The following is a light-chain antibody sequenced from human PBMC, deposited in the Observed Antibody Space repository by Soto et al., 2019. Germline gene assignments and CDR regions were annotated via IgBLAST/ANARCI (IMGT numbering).Light chain of an antibody. V-gene: IGKV3-20*01. Sequence: EIVLTQSPGTLSLSPGERATLSCRASQSVPSNSLAWYQQKAGQTPRLLISYASSRATDIPDRFSGSGSGTDFTLTIMRLESEDFAVYYCQQYGSAPWTFGQGTKVEIK. CDR3: QQYGSAPWT. CDR1: QSVPSNS. CDR2: YAS. J-gene: IGKJ1*01.